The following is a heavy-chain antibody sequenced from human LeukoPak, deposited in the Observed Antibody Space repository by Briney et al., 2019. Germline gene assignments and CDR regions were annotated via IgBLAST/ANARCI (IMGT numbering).Heavy chain of an antibody. J-gene: IGHJ4*02. D-gene: IGHD3/OR15-3a*01. Sequence: GGSLRLSCAASGFTFSSYEMNWVRQAPGKGLEWVSYISSSGSTIYYADSVKGRFTISRDNAKNSLYLQMNSLRAEDTAVYYCARVTQFWDPYWGQGTLVTVSS. CDR2: ISSSGSTI. CDR1: GFTFSSYE. CDR3: ARVTQFWDPY. V-gene: IGHV3-48*03.